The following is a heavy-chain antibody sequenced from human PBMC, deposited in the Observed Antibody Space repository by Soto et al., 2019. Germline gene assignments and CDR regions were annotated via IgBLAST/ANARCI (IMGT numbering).Heavy chain of an antibody. CDR2: ISWDGLAQ. CDR3: AKETIQVGGHNYFDY. J-gene: IGHJ4*02. Sequence: VQLVESGGGVVQPGRSLRLLCEASVFTFSRYGMHWVRQAPGMGLEWVAVISWDGLAQYYGDSVKGRFTISRDNSQSTLYLQMNSLRAEDTAIYYCAKETIQVGGHNYFDYWGQGVLVTVSS. CDR1: VFTFSRYG. D-gene: IGHD1-1*01. V-gene: IGHV3-30*18.